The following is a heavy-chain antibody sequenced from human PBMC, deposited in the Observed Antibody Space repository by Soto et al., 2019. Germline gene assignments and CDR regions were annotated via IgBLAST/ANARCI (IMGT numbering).Heavy chain of an antibody. D-gene: IGHD2-15*01. Sequence: QVQLVESGGGVVQPGRSLRLSCAASGFTFSSYGMHWVRQAPGKGLEWVAVIWYDGSNKYYADSVKGRFTISRDNSKNTLYLQMNRLRAEDTAVYYCARLYCSGGKGDYWGQGTLVTVSS. CDR3: ARLYCSGGKGDY. V-gene: IGHV3-33*01. CDR1: GFTFSSYG. CDR2: IWYDGSNK. J-gene: IGHJ4*02.